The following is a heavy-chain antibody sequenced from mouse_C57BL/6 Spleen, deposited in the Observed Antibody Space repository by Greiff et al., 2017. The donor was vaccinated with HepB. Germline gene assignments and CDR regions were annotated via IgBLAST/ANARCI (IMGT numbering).Heavy chain of an antibody. V-gene: IGHV1-19*01. CDR3: ARVVEGGNYFDY. CDR1: GYTFTDYY. Sequence: VQLQQSGPVLVKPGASVKMSCKASGYTFTDYYMNWVKQSHGKSLEWIGVINPYNGGTSYNQKFKGKATLTVDKSSSTAYMELNSLTSEDSAVYYCARVVEGGNYFDYWGQGTTLTVSS. D-gene: IGHD1-1*01. CDR2: INPYNGGT. J-gene: IGHJ2*01.